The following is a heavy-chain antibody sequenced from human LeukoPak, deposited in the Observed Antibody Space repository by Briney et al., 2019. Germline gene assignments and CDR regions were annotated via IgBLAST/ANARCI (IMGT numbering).Heavy chain of an antibody. Sequence: GGSLRLSCAGSGFIFSDYVISWVRQAPGKGLEWVSASGTGGRTYYADSVKGRFTISRDNSKKTVFLQMDGLRADDTAVYYCAKVGGYYYYYGMDVWGQGTTVTVSS. V-gene: IGHV3-23*01. CDR2: SGTGGRT. CDR1: GFIFSDYV. CDR3: AKVGGYYYYYGMDV. J-gene: IGHJ6*02.